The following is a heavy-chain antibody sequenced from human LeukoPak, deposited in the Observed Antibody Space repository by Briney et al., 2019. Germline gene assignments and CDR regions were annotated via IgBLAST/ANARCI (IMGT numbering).Heavy chain of an antibody. CDR2: IYYSGST. V-gene: IGHV4-39*01. J-gene: IGHJ4*02. D-gene: IGHD1-26*01. Sequence: PGGSLRLSCAASGFTFSSYWMSWVRQAPGKGLEWIGSIYYSGSTYYNPSLKSRVTISVDTSKNRFSLKLSSATAADTAVYYCARHAHSGSYYAPFDYWGQGTLVTVSS. CDR3: ARHAHSGSYYAPFDY. CDR1: GFTFSSYW.